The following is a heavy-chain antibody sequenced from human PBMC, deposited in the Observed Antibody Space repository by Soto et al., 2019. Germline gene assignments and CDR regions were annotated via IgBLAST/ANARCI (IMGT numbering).Heavy chain of an antibody. CDR3: AHNYPRGYFQH. CDR1: GFSLSTSGVG. D-gene: IGHD3-10*01. Sequence: ITLKESGPTLVKHTQTLTLTCTFSGFSLSTSGVGVGWIRQPPGKALEWLALIYWDDDKRYSPSLKSMLTITKDTSKNQVVLTMTNMYPVDTATYYCAHNYPRGYFQHWGQGTLVTVSS. CDR2: IYWDDDK. V-gene: IGHV2-5*02. J-gene: IGHJ1*01.